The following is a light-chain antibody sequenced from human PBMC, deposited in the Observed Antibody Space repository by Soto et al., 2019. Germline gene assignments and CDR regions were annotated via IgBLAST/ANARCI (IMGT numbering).Light chain of an antibody. CDR1: ESIGTF. CDR3: QRRHSWPA. V-gene: IGKV3-11*01. CDR2: DAS. J-gene: IGKJ4*01. Sequence: EFVLTQSPVTLSLSPGETAALFCRASESIGTFLAWYQQKPGQAPRLLIYDASTRATGIPARFSGSGSGTDFTLTINDLEPEDSAVYYCQRRHSWPAFGGGTKV.